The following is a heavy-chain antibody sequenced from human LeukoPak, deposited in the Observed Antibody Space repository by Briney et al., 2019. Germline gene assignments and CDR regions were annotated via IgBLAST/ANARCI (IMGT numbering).Heavy chain of an antibody. Sequence: SGTLSLTCAVSGASISSSYWWSWVRQPPGKGLEWIGEIHHGGSTKYNPSLKSRVTISVDKSKNQFSLKLSSVTAADTAVYYCAPSPCSGDSCYRFDFWGQGTQVTVSS. CDR3: APSPCSGDSCYRFDF. J-gene: IGHJ4*02. V-gene: IGHV4-4*02. CDR2: IHHGGST. D-gene: IGHD2-15*01. CDR1: GASISSSYW.